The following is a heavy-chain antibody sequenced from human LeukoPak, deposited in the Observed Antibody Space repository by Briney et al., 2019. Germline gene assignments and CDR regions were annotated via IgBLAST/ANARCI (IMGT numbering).Heavy chain of an antibody. CDR3: ARVTSGSYDY. V-gene: IGHV3-30*02. J-gene: IGHJ4*02. CDR2: IRYDGSNI. Sequence: PGGSLRLSCAASGFTFSNYGMHWVRQAPGKGLEWVAFIRYDGSNIHYADSVKGRFTISRDNSKNTLYLQMNSLRAEDTAVYYCARVTSGSYDYWGQGTLVTVSS. CDR1: GFTFSNYG. D-gene: IGHD1-26*01.